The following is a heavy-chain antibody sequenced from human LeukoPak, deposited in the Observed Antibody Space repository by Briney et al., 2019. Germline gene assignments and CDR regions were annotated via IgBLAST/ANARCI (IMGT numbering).Heavy chain of an antibody. D-gene: IGHD3-16*01. CDR2: IKSKTEGGTT. J-gene: IGHJ3*01. Sequence: PGGSLRLSCAASGFIFSDHYMDWVRQAPGKGLEWVGRIKSKTEGGTTDYAAPVKGRFTISRDESKNTLNLQMNSLKTEDTAMYYCITGYNYGPSWGQGTMVTVSS. V-gene: IGHV3-15*01. CDR1: GFIFSDHY. CDR3: ITGYNYGPS.